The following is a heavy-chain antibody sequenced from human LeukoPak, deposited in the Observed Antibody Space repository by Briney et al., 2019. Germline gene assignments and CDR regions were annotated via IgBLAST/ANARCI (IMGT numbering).Heavy chain of an antibody. Sequence: GGSLRLSCAASGFIFSDYYMTWIRQAPGKGLEWVSYISSSGSTVYYADSVKGRFTISRDNAKNSLYLQMNSLRAVDTAVYYCARVYRSGGSIDYWGQGTLVTVSS. D-gene: IGHD2-15*01. CDR1: GFIFSDYY. CDR2: ISSSGSTV. J-gene: IGHJ4*02. V-gene: IGHV3-11*04. CDR3: ARVYRSGGSIDY.